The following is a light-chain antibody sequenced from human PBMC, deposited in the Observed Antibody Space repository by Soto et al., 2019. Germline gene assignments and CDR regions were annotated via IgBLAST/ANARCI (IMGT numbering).Light chain of an antibody. J-gene: IGKJ1*01. CDR2: STF. Sequence: EIVLTQSPGTLSLSPGERATLSCRASQSVNSIYLAWYQQKPGQPPTLFIYSTFSRAAGIPDRFSGSGSGTDFTLTIRRLEPEDLAVYYCQQYARSPWTFGQGTKVEIK. V-gene: IGKV3-20*01. CDR3: QQYARSPWT. CDR1: QSVNSIY.